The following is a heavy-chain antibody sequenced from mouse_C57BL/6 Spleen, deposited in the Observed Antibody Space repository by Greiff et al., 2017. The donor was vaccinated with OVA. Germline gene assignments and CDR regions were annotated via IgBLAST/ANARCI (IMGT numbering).Heavy chain of an antibody. CDR1: GYAFTNYL. Sequence: QVQLQQSGAELVRPGTSVKVSCKASGYAFTNYLIEWVKQRPGQGLEWIGVINPGSGGTNYNEKFKGKATLTADKSSSTAYMQLSSLTSEDSAVYFCARRDYYGSTDFDYWGQGTTLTVSS. J-gene: IGHJ2*01. CDR3: ARRDYYGSTDFDY. CDR2: INPGSGGT. D-gene: IGHD1-1*01. V-gene: IGHV1-54*01.